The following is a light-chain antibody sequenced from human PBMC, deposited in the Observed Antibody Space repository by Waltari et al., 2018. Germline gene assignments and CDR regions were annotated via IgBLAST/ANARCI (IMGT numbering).Light chain of an antibody. CDR2: KAS. V-gene: IGKV1-5*03. CDR3: QQYNTYSPYT. Sequence: DIQMTQSPSTLSASVGETVTINCRASHSVSSWLAWYQQRPGKAPKVLISKASSLESGVPSRFSGTGSGTEFTLTISSLQPDDVATYYCQQYNTYSPYTFGQVTKVEI. J-gene: IGKJ2*01. CDR1: HSVSSW.